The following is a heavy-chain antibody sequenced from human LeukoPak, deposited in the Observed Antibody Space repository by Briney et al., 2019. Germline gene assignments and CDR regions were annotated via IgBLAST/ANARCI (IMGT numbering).Heavy chain of an antibody. CDR3: ARDTYIERFGLVTGTVDI. Sequence: PSETLSLTCTVSGVSISGSTYYWTWIRQPAGRGLEWIGRIYASGTTDYNPSLESRLIISLNTSRNQFSLNLRSVTAADTAIYYCARDTYIERFGLVTGTVDIWGRGTTVTVAS. D-gene: IGHD1-14*01. J-gene: IGHJ6*04. V-gene: IGHV4-61*02. CDR1: GVSISGSTYY. CDR2: IYASGTT.